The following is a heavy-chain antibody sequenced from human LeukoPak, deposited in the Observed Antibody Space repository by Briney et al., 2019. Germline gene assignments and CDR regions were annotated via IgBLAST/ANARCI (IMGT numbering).Heavy chain of an antibody. V-gene: IGHV3-30*18. D-gene: IGHD1-26*01. J-gene: IGHJ6*02. CDR1: GFTFSSYG. CDR2: VSNDGSNK. Sequence: GGSLRLSCATSGFTFSSYGMHWVRQAPGKGLEWVVVVSNDGSNKYYADSVKGRFTISRDNSKNTLYLQMNSLRAEDTAVYYYAKVAELYYYGMDVWGQGTTVTVSS. CDR3: AKVAELYYYGMDV.